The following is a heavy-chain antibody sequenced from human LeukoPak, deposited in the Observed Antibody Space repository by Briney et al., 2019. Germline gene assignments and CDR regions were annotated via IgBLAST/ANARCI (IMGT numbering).Heavy chain of an antibody. Sequence: PSETLSLTCAVSGGSISSSNWWSWVRQPPGKGLEWIGEIYHSGSTNYDPSLKSRVTISVDKSKNQFSLKLSSVTAADTAVYYCARVNSYYGSGSLEWFDPWGQGTLVTVSS. D-gene: IGHD3-10*01. J-gene: IGHJ5*02. CDR3: ARVNSYYGSGSLEWFDP. CDR1: GGSISSSNW. V-gene: IGHV4-4*02. CDR2: IYHSGST.